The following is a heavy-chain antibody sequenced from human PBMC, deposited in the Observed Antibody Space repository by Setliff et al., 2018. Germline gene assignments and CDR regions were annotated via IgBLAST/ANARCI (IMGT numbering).Heavy chain of an antibody. CDR1: GFDFKTHW. D-gene: IGHD5-18*01. Sequence: PRGSLRLSCAASGFDFKTHWMDWARQAPGKGLEWVANIKEDGSQRNYVDAVRGRFTVSRDNARNLLYLQMNSLRVDDTAVYYCARHDVDTAMGNGNYYYYGMDVWGQGTTVTVSS. CDR3: ARHDVDTAMGNGNYYYYGMDV. J-gene: IGHJ6*02. CDR2: IKEDGSQR. V-gene: IGHV3-7*01.